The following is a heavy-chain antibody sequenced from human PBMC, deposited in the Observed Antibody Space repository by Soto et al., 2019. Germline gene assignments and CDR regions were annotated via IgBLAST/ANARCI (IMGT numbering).Heavy chain of an antibody. V-gene: IGHV4-59*01. CDR2: MYYGRST. D-gene: IGHD4-17*01. CDR1: GGSISSYY. J-gene: IGHJ4*02. CDR3: ARSTGYGDSYFDY. Sequence: PSETLSLTCPVSGGSISSYYWNWIRQSPGKGLEWVGYMYYGRSTNYNPSLKSRVTISGDTSKNQFSLKLSSVTAADTAVYYCARSTGYGDSYFDYWGQGILVTVSS.